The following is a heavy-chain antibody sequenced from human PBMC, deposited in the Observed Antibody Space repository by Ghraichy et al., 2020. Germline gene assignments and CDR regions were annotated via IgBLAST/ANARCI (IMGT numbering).Heavy chain of an antibody. V-gene: IGHV3-30*02. CDR2: IRYDGSTK. Sequence: SCAASGFTFSSYGMHWVRQAPGKGLEWVAFIRYDGSTKYYADTVKGRFTISRDNSKNTLYLQMNSLRPEDTAVYYCAKVPLSGDSGWYKNWFDPWGQGTLVTVSS. CDR3: AKVPLSGDSGWYKNWFDP. D-gene: IGHD6-19*01. J-gene: IGHJ5*02. CDR1: GFTFSSYG.